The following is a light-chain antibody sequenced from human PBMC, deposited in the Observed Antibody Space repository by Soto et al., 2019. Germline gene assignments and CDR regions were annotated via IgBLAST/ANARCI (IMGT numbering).Light chain of an antibody. Sequence: DIQMTQSPSSLSASVGDRVTITCRASQSIGRFLNWHQQKPGKAPNVLIYAASTLQSGVPSRFSGSGSGTDFTLTISSLQPEDFATYYCQQVNNYPLTFGGGTKVDIK. CDR2: AAS. CDR1: QSIGRF. CDR3: QQVNNYPLT. J-gene: IGKJ4*01. V-gene: IGKV1-9*01.